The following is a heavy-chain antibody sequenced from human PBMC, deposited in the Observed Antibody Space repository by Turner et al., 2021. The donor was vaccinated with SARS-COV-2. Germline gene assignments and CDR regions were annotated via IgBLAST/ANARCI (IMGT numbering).Heavy chain of an antibody. CDR2: IYPSGST. Sequence: QVQLQESGPGLVKPSQTLSLTCTVSGGSISSGSYYWSWIRQPAGKGLEWIGRIYPSGSTNYNPPLKSRVTISVDTSKNQFSLKLSSVTAADTAVYYCARDQGFLLEWEISYYYYMDVWGKGTTVTVSS. D-gene: IGHD3-3*01. V-gene: IGHV4-61*02. J-gene: IGHJ6*03. CDR1: GGSISSGSYY. CDR3: ARDQGFLLEWEISYYYYMDV.